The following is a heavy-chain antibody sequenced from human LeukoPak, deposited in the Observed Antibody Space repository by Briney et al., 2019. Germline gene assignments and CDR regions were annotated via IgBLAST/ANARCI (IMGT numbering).Heavy chain of an antibody. J-gene: IGHJ6*03. V-gene: IGHV1-46*01. CDR2: INPSGGST. D-gene: IGHD3-10*01. CDR1: GYTFTSYY. CDR3: AREGYGSGSYPHYYMDV. Sequence: ASVKVSCKASGYTFTSYYMHRVRQAPGQGLEWMGIINPSGGSTSYAQKFQGRVTMTRDMSTSTVYMELSSLRSEDTAVCYCAREGYGSGSYPHYYMDVWGKGTTVTVSS.